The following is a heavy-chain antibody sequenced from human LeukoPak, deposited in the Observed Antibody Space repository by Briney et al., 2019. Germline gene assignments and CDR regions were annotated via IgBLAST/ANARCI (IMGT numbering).Heavy chain of an antibody. D-gene: IGHD7-27*01. CDR2: ISSNGRST. J-gene: IGHJ4*02. V-gene: IGHV3-64*02. CDR1: GFTFSYHW. CDR3: ARIINWGYDY. Sequence: GGSLRLSCSASGFTFSYHWMHWVRQAPGKGLEYVSAISSNGRSTYYADSVKGRFTISRDNSKNTLYLQMGSLRAEDMAVYYCARIINWGYDYWGQGTLVTVSS.